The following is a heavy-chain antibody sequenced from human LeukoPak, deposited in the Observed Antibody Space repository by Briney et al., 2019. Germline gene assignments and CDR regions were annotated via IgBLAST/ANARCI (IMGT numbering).Heavy chain of an antibody. CDR3: ARDPLLSITMIVVATYYFDY. CDR1: GYTFTSYY. V-gene: IGHV1-46*01. J-gene: IGHJ4*02. CDR2: INPSGGST. D-gene: IGHD3-22*01. Sequence: ASVKVSCKASGYTFTSYYMHWVRQAPGQGLEWMGIINPSGGSTSYAQKFQGRVTMTRDTSTSTVYMELSSLRSGDTAVYYCARDPLLSITMIVVATYYFDYWGQGTLVTVSS.